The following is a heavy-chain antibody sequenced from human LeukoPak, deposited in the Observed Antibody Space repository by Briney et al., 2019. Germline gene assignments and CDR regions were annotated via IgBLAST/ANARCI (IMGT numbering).Heavy chain of an antibody. J-gene: IGHJ2*01. V-gene: IGHV6-1*01. CDR1: GDSVSSNSAA. CDR2: TYCRSKWYN. CDR3: ARDGRFWSGYSHYWYFDL. D-gene: IGHD3-3*01. Sequence: SQTLSLTCAISGDSVSSNSAAWNWIRQSPSRGLEWLGRTYCRSKWYNDYAVSVKSRITINPDTSKSQFSLQLNSVTPEDTAVYYCARDGRFWSGYSHYWYFDLWGRGTLVTVSS.